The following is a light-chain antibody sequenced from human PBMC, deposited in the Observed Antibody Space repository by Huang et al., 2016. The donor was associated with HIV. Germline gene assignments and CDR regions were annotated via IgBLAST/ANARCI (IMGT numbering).Light chain of an antibody. J-gene: IGKJ4*01. CDR3: QQRSNSFLT. CDR2: DAS. CDR1: QSVSRY. Sequence: EIVLTQSPATLSLSPGERATLSCRASQSVSRYLAWYQQKPGQAPRLLIYDASNRATGIPARFSGSGSGTDFTLTISSLEPEDFAVYYCQQRSNSFLTFGGGTKVEIK. V-gene: IGKV3-11*01.